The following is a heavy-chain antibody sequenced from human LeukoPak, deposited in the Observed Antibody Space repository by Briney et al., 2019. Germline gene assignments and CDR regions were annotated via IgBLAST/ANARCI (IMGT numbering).Heavy chain of an antibody. CDR2: IRYDGSNK. D-gene: IGHD4-17*01. CDR1: GFTFSSYG. CDR3: AKGGFYGDYNWFDP. Sequence: GGSLRLSCAASGFTFSSYGMHWVRQAPGKGLEWVAFIRYDGSNKYYADSVKGRFTISRDNSKNTLYLQMNSLRAEDAAVYYCAKGGFYGDYNWFDPWGQGTLVTVSS. V-gene: IGHV3-30*02. J-gene: IGHJ5*02.